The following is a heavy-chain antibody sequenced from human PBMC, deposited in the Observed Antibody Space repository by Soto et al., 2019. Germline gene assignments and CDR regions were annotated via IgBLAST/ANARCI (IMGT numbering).Heavy chain of an antibody. J-gene: IGHJ5*02. CDR2: ISAYNGNT. CDR1: GYTFTSYG. D-gene: IGHD5-12*01. Sequence: VKVSCKASGYTFTSYGISWVRQAPGQGLEWMGWISAYNGNTNYAQKLQGRVTMTTDTSTSTAYMELRSLRSDDTAVYYCARGNSGYDLSWFDPWGQGTLVTVSS. V-gene: IGHV1-18*01. CDR3: ARGNSGYDLSWFDP.